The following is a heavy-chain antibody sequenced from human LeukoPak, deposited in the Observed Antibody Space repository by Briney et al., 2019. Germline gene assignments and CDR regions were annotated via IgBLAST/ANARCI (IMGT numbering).Heavy chain of an antibody. CDR2: ISGSGGSA. V-gene: IGHV3-23*01. J-gene: IGHJ4*02. Sequence: GGSLRLSCAASGFTCSSFEMSWVRQAPGKGLEWVSAISGSGGSAYYADSVKGRFTISRDNSRNSLSLQMNSLRAEDTALYYCAKTGYSSGWYRIWDYWGQGTLVTSPQ. CDR3: AKTGYSSGWYRIWDY. D-gene: IGHD6-19*01. CDR1: GFTCSSFE.